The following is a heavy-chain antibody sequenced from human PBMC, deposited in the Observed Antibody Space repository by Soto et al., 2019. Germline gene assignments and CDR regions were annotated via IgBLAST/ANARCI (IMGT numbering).Heavy chain of an antibody. J-gene: IGHJ6*02. D-gene: IGHD2-15*01. Sequence: QITLKESGPTLVKPTQTLTLTCTFSGFSLSPSGVGVAWIRQPPGKALEWLALIYWDDDKRYRPSLESRLTITKDTSKNRVVLTMTNMDSVDTATYYCAYRPCSGGSCYWFSFSGMDVWGQGTTVTVSS. CDR2: IYWDDDK. CDR3: AYRPCSGGSCYWFSFSGMDV. V-gene: IGHV2-5*02. CDR1: GFSLSPSGVG.